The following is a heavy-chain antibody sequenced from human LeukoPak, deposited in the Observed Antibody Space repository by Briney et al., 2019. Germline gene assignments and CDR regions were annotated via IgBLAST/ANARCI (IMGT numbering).Heavy chain of an antibody. V-gene: IGHV3-30*18. CDR1: GFTFSSYG. CDR3: AKQVGPYCSSTSCSDRMDV. J-gene: IGHJ6*02. D-gene: IGHD2-2*01. CDR2: ISYDGSNK. Sequence: GGSLRLSCAASGFTFSSYGMHWVRQAPGKGLEWVAVISYDGSNKYYADSVKGRFTISRDNSENTLYLQMNSLRAEDTAVYYCAKQVGPYCSSTSCSDRMDVWGQGTTVTVSS.